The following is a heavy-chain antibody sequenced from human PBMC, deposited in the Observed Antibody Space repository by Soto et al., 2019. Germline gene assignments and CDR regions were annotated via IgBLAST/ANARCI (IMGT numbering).Heavy chain of an antibody. Sequence: GGSLRLSCAASGFTFSSYAMHWVRQAPGKGLEWVAVISYDGSNKYYADSVKGRFTISRDNSKNTLYLQMNSLRAEDTAVYYCAKEWVYDTSGWSFDYWGQGILVTVSS. V-gene: IGHV3-30-3*01. CDR3: AKEWVYDTSGWSFDY. J-gene: IGHJ4*02. CDR2: ISYDGSNK. D-gene: IGHD3-22*01. CDR1: GFTFSSYA.